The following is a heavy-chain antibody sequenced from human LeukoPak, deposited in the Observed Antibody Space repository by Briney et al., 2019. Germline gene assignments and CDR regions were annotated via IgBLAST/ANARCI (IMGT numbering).Heavy chain of an antibody. CDR3: ARGRGFGGGSSGWYNNWFDP. V-gene: IGHV4-59*01. Sequence: SETLSLTCTVSGGSISSYYWSWIRQPPGTGLEWIGYIYYSGSTNYNPSLKSRVTISVDTSKNQFSLKLSSVTAADTAVYYCARGRGFGGGSSGWYNNWFDPWGPGTLVTVSS. CDR1: GGSISSYY. D-gene: IGHD6-19*01. CDR2: IYYSGST. J-gene: IGHJ5*02.